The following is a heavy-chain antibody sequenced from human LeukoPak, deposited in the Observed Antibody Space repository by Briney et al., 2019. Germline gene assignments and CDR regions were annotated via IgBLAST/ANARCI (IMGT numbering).Heavy chain of an antibody. CDR1: GFTFYTYA. V-gene: IGHV3-23*01. D-gene: IGHD6-19*01. CDR2: VSGNGGLT. CDR3: AKVLPTSGWSSSCYFDY. Sequence: GGSLRLSCAASGFTFYTYAMTWVRQAPGKGLEWVSAVSGNGGLTYYADSVKGRFIISRDNSKNTLSLQMNSLRAEDTAMYYCAKVLPTSGWSSSCYFDYWGQGTLVTVSS. J-gene: IGHJ4*02.